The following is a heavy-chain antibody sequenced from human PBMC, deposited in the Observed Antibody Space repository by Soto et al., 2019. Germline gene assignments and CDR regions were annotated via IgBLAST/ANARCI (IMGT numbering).Heavy chain of an antibody. V-gene: IGHV4-39*01. J-gene: IGHJ4*02. CDR1: GGSISSSSYY. CDR2: IYYSGST. D-gene: IGHD5-18*01. CDR3: ARLKDTAMGSYFDY. Sequence: QLQLQESGPGLVKPSETLSLTCTVSGGSISSSSYYWGWIRQPPGKGLEWIGSIYYSGSTYYNPSLKSRVTISVDTSKNQFSLKLSSVTAADTAVYYCARLKDTAMGSYFDYWGQGTLVTVSS.